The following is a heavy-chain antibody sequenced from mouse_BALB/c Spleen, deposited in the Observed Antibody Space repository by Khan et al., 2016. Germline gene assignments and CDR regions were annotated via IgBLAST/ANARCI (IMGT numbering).Heavy chain of an antibody. Sequence: VQLQQSGPELVKPGASVKISCKASGYTFTDYNMHWVKQSHGKSLEWIGYIYPYNGGTGYNQKFKSKATLTVDNSSSTAYMELRSPTSEDSAVYYCARGGYYGSSSFAYWGQGTLVTVSA. J-gene: IGHJ3*01. V-gene: IGHV1S29*02. CDR2: IYPYNGGT. CDR1: GYTFTDYN. CDR3: ARGGYYGSSSFAY. D-gene: IGHD1-1*01.